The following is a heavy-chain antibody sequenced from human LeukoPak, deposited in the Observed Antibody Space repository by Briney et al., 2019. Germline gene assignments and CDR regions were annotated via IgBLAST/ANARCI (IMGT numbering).Heavy chain of an antibody. D-gene: IGHD3-22*01. Sequence: GGSLRLSCAASGFTFSSHWMTWVRQAPGKGLEWVANIKQDGSKKNYVDSVKGRFTISRDNTKNSLYLQMNSLRAEDTAVYYCATPLDYYDSSGYHQGGDWGQGTLVTVSS. CDR2: IKQDGSKK. V-gene: IGHV3-7*03. CDR3: ATPLDYYDSSGYHQGGD. CDR1: GFTFSSHW. J-gene: IGHJ4*02.